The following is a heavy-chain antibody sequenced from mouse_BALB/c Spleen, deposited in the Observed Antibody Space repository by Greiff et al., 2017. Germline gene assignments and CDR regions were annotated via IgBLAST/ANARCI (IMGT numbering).Heavy chain of an antibody. J-gene: IGHJ2*01. CDR2: ISSGGGST. CDR1: GFAFSSYD. CDR3: ARHEEVRPLYFDY. D-gene: IGHD2-14*01. V-gene: IGHV5-12-1*01. Sequence: EVKLMESGGGLVKPGGSLKLSCAASGFAFSSYDMSWVRQTPEKRLEWVAYISSGGGSTYYPDTVKGRFTISRDNAKNTLYLQMSSLKSEDTAMYYCARHEEVRPLYFDYWGQGTTLTVSS.